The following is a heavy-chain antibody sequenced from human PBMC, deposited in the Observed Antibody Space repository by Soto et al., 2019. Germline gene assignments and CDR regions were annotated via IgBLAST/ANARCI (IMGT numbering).Heavy chain of an antibody. V-gene: IGHV3-23*01. CDR1: GFTFSSYA. J-gene: IGHJ6*02. Sequence: LRLSCAASGFTFSSYAMSWVRQAPGKGLEWVSAISGSGGSTYYADSVKGRFTISRDNSKNTLYLQMNSLRAEDTAVYYCSRGRSHSSGWYDYYYYYYGMDVWGQGTTVTVSS. D-gene: IGHD6-19*01. CDR2: ISGSGGST. CDR3: SRGRSHSSGWYDYYYYYYGMDV.